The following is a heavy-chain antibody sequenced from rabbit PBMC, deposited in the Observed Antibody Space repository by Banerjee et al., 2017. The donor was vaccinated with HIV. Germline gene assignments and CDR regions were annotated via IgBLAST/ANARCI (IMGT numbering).Heavy chain of an antibody. D-gene: IGHD8-1*01. CDR2: INTSSGST. Sequence: QEQLEESGGDLVKPEGSLTLTCTASGFSFSYKYVMCWVRQAPGKGLEWIACINTSSGSTYYASWAKGRFTISSTSSTTVTLQMTSLTAADTATYFCARDGLGTSYRYFNVWGQGTLVTVS. J-gene: IGHJ4*01. CDR1: GFSFSYKYV. CDR3: ARDGLGTSYRYFNV. V-gene: IGHV1S45*01.